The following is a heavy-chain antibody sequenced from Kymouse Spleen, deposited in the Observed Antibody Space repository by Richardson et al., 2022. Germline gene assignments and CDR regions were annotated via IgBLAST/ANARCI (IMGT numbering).Heavy chain of an antibody. J-gene: IGHJ2*01. Sequence: QLQLQESGPGLVKPSETLSLTCTVSGGSISSSSYYWGWIRQPPGKGLEWIGSIYYSGSTYYNPSLKSRVTISVDTSKNQFSLKLSSVTAADTAVYYCARHELTGDPWYFDLWGRGTLVTVSS. D-gene: IGHD7-27*02. CDR3: ARHELTGDPWYFDL. CDR1: GGSISSSSYY. CDR2: IYYSGST. V-gene: IGHV4-39*01.